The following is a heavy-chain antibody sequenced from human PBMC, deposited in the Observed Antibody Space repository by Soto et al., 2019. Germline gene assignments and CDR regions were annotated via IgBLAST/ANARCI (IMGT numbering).Heavy chain of an antibody. J-gene: IGHJ4*02. V-gene: IGHV4-31*03. CDR3: ASGTFNDISFDS. Sequence: QVQLQESGPGLVKPSQTLTLTCSVSGGSIDTGGFYWSWARQLPGKGLQRIGYIYYTGAAYYNPALKSRVVISLDTSANQFSLSLTSLTAADTAVYYCASGTFNDISFDSWGQGRLVTVSS. CDR2: IYYTGAA. D-gene: IGHD2-21*01. CDR1: GGSIDTGGFY.